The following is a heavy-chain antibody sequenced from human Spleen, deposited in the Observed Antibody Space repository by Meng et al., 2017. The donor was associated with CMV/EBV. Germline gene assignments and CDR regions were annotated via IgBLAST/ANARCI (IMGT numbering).Heavy chain of an antibody. Sequence: SLTCTVRGSSLRGHYWAWLRQPPGKGLEWIGEISQSGRTNYNPSFKSRVTMSVHTSERQFSLELTSVTGADTAVYFCARQGRVYFDYWGQGSLVTVSS. CDR1: GSSLRGHY. J-gene: IGHJ4*02. CDR3: ARQGRVYFDY. V-gene: IGHV4-34*01. D-gene: IGHD3-10*01. CDR2: ISQSGRT.